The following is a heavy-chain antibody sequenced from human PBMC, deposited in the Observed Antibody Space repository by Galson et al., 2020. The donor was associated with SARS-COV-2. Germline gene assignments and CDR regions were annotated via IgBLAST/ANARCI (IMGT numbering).Heavy chain of an antibody. CDR2: IDWDDDK. D-gene: IGHD3-9*01. J-gene: IGHJ3*02. Sequence: SGPTLVKPTQTLTLTCTFSGFSLSTSGMRVSWIRQPPGKALEWLARIDWDDDKFYSTSLKTRLTISKDTSKNQVVLTMTNMDPVDTATYYCARGYYDILTGHYDAFDIWGQGTMVSVFS. V-gene: IGHV2-70*04. CDR1: GFSLSTSGMR. CDR3: ARGYYDILTGHYDAFDI.